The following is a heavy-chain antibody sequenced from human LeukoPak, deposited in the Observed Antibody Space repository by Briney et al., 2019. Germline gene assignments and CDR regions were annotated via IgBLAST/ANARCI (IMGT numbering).Heavy chain of an antibody. D-gene: IGHD3-10*01. CDR2: IGTAGDT. J-gene: IGHJ4*02. Sequence: GGSLRLSCAACGFTFSSYDMHWVRQATGKVLEWVSAIGTAGDTYYPGSVKGQFTISRDNAKNTVYLQMNSLRAEDAAVYYCARGNHLGLLWFGGWGQGTLVTVSS. CDR1: GFTFSSYD. CDR3: ARGNHLGLLWFGG. V-gene: IGHV3-13*03.